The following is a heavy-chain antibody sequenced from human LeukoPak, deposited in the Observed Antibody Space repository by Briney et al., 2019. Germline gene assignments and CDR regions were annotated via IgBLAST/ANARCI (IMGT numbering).Heavy chain of an antibody. Sequence: ASVKVSCKASGYTFTGYYIHWARQAPGQGLEWMGWIIPNSGDINYAQKFQGRVTMTRDTSISTAYMELSRLRSEDTAVYYCARRWHILTGSVLFGAFDIWGQGTMVTVSS. CDR3: ARRWHILTGSVLFGAFDI. V-gene: IGHV1-2*02. CDR1: GYTFTGYY. J-gene: IGHJ3*02. CDR2: IIPNSGDI. D-gene: IGHD3-9*01.